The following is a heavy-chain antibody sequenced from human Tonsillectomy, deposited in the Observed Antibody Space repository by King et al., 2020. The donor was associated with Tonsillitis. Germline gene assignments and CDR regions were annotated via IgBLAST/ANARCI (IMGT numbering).Heavy chain of an antibody. Sequence: VQLVESGGGLVQPGGSLRLSCAASGFTFSSYAMSWVRQAPGKGLEWVSAISGGGGSTYYADSVKGRFTISRDNSKNTLYLQMNSLRAEDTAVYYCAKDASITMVRGYNWFDPWGQGTLVTVSS. CDR2: ISGGGGST. CDR3: AKDASITMVRGYNWFDP. D-gene: IGHD3-10*01. J-gene: IGHJ5*02. CDR1: GFTFSSYA. V-gene: IGHV3-23*04.